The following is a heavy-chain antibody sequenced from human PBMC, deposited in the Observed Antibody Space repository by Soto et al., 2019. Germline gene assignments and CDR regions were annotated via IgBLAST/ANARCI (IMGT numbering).Heavy chain of an antibody. CDR3: AHCTLHDYGDYDPGTSHVFDS. J-gene: IGHJ4*02. CDR1: GFSLSNSGVG. V-gene: IGHV2-5*02. CDR2: IYGDTDK. Sequence: QITLKESGPSPVKPTQTLTVTCTFSGFSLSNSGVGVAWIRQPPGKALEWLALIYGDTDKRYSSSLKTRLAITKDTPNNQVVLTMTNMDPVDTATYYCAHCTLHDYGDYDPGTSHVFDSWGQGTLVTVPS. D-gene: IGHD4-17*01.